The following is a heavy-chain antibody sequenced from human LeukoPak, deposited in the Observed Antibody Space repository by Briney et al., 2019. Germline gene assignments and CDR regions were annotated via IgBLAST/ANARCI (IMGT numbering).Heavy chain of an antibody. CDR2: IYYSGST. D-gene: IGHD3-22*01. J-gene: IGHJ3*02. CDR1: GGSINSLY. CDR3: ARAVGGGYDSSGYYCVDI. V-gene: IGHV4-59*01. Sequence: PSETLSLTCTVSGGSINSLYWNWIRQLPGKGLEWIGYIYYSGSTNYNPSLTSRVTISVDTSKNQFSLKLSSVTAADTAVYYCARAVGGGYDSSGYYCVDIWGQGTMVTVSS.